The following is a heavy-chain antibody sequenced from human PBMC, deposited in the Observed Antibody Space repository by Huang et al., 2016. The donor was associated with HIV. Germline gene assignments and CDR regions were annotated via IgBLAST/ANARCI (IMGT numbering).Heavy chain of an antibody. CDR1: GGSFSSTNYY. CDR2: IYYTGST. Sequence: QLQLQESGPGLVKPSETLSLTCTVSGGSFSSTNYYWGWIRQPPGKGLEWVGTIYYTGSTYYNPSLKGRVTISVDTSKNQFYLKVTSVTAADTALYYCARPPGSGILGGWFAPWGQGALVTVSS. V-gene: IGHV4-39*01. J-gene: IGHJ5*02. CDR3: ARPPGSGILGGWFAP. D-gene: IGHD3-10*01.